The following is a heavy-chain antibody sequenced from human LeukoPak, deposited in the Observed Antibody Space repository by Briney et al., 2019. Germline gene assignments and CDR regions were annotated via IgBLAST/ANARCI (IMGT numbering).Heavy chain of an antibody. J-gene: IGHJ4*02. CDR3: VNGGSYLTK. CDR1: GGSISSY. Sequence: SETLSLTCTVSGGSISSYWSWIRQSPGKGLEWIGYIYFTGTTNYNPSLTSRLTISTDTSRNQSSLKLSSATAAATAIYYCVNGGSYLTKWGQGTLVTVSS. D-gene: IGHD3-10*01. V-gene: IGHV4-59*01. CDR2: IYFTGTT.